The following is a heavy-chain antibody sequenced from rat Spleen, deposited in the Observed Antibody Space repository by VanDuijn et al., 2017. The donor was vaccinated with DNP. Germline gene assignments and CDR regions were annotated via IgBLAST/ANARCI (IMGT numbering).Heavy chain of an antibody. CDR2: ISPGGGDT. J-gene: IGHJ4*01. V-gene: IGHV5S13*01. CDR1: GFTFSYYG. CDR3: ATHVAGSYAMDA. Sequence: EVQLVESGGGLVQPGRSLKLSCAASGFTFSYYGMAWVRQAPKKGLEWVASISPGGGDTFYRDSGKGRFTISSVNTKNIQILQMDSLRSEDTATYYCATHVAGSYAMDAWGQGTSVTVSS.